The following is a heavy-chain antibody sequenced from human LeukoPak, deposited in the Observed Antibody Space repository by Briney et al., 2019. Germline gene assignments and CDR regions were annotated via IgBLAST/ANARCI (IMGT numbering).Heavy chain of an antibody. J-gene: IGHJ5*02. CDR1: GGTFSSYA. CDR3: ARNVLRGLVRGVTNNWFDP. D-gene: IGHD3-10*01. Sequence: SVKVSCKASGGTFSSYAISWMRQAPGQGLEWMGGIIPIFGTANYAQKFQGRVTITTDESTSTAYMELSSLRSEDTAVYYCARNVLRGLVRGVTNNWFDPWGQGTLVTVSS. V-gene: IGHV1-69*05. CDR2: IIPIFGTA.